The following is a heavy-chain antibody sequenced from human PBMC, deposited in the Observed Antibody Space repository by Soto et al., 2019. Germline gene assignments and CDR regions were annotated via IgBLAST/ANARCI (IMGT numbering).Heavy chain of an antibody. CDR3: TTGGISWSRWWYYGLDV. J-gene: IGHJ6*02. CDR1: GFSFNNAW. CDR2: IKSKTDGGTT. D-gene: IGHD1-26*01. Sequence: EVQLVESGGALVKPGGSLRLSCAASGFSFNNAWMNWVRQAPGKGLEWVGRIKSKTDGGTTDYAAPVKGRFTISRDDSKYTLYLQMNSLETEDTGVYYCTTGGISWSRWWYYGLDVWGQGTTVTVSS. V-gene: IGHV3-15*07.